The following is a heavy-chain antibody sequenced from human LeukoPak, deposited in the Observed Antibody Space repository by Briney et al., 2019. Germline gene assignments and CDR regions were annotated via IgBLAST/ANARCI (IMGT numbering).Heavy chain of an antibody. J-gene: IGHJ4*02. CDR3: ARENWYSSSCIDY. CDR2: ISSSSSTI. Sequence: PGGSLRLSCAASGFTFSSYSMNWVRQAPGKGLEWVSYISSSSSTIYYADSVKGRFTISRDNAKNSLYLQMNSLRAEDTAVYYRARENWYSSSCIDYWGQGTLVTVSS. V-gene: IGHV3-48*04. D-gene: IGHD6-13*01. CDR1: GFTFSSYS.